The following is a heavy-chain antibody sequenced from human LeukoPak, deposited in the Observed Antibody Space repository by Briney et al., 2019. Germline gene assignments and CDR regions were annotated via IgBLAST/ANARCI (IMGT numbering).Heavy chain of an antibody. CDR1: GGSISSYY. CDR3: ARVGQTGIFGVVPNYVDV. D-gene: IGHD3-3*01. J-gene: IGHJ6*03. Sequence: SETLSLTCTVSGGSISSYYWSWIRQPPGKGLEWIGYIYYSGSTNYNPSLKSRVTISVDTSKNQFSLKLSSVTAADTAVYYCARVGQTGIFGVVPNYVDVWGKGTTVTVSS. CDR2: IYYSGST. V-gene: IGHV4-59*01.